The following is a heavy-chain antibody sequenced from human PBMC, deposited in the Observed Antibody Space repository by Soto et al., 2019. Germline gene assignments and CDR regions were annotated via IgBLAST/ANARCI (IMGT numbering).Heavy chain of an antibody. D-gene: IGHD3-22*01. Sequence: SETLSLTCTVSGASITSSDNYWGWVRQPPGKGLEWIGSSYYTGSTYYNPSLKSRVTISVDTSKNQFSLKLSSVTAADTAVYYCASTPNYYDSSGYFGAFDIWGQGTMVTVSS. CDR2: SYYTGST. CDR1: GASITSSDNY. CDR3: ASTPNYYDSSGYFGAFDI. J-gene: IGHJ3*02. V-gene: IGHV4-39*07.